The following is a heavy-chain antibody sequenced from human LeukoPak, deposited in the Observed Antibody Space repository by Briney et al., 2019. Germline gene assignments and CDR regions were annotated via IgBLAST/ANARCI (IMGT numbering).Heavy chain of an antibody. J-gene: IGHJ4*02. V-gene: IGHV3-23*01. D-gene: IGHD1-14*01. CDR3: ARGVEPLAANTLAY. Sequence: PGGSLRLSCAASGFTFSNHAMSWVRQTPGKGLQWISVISGSGRTTEYADSVKGRFTISRDNSKNTLYLEMNSLSPDDTAVYYCARGVEPLAANTLAYWGQGTLVTVSS. CDR1: GFTFSNHA. CDR2: ISGSGRTT.